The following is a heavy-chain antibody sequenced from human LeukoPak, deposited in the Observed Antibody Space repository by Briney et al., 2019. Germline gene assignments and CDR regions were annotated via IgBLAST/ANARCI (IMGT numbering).Heavy chain of an antibody. CDR1: GYSFTNYW. J-gene: IGHJ3*02. CDR2: IYPGDSDT. V-gene: IGHV5-51*01. D-gene: IGHD3-22*01. Sequence: GESLKISCKCSGYSFTNYWIAWVRQMPGKGLEWMGIIYPGDSDTRYSPSFQGQVTISADKSISTAYLQRSSLKASDTAMYYCARQRSYYDSSGYYYAFDIWGQGTMVTVSS. CDR3: ARQRSYYDSSGYYYAFDI.